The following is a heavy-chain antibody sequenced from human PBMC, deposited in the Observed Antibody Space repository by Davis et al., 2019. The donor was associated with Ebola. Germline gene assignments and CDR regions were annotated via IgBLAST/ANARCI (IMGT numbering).Heavy chain of an antibody. J-gene: IGHJ4*02. CDR3: ATGGRLSSGWYDSLEY. Sequence: ASVKVSCKASGYTFTGYYMHWVRQAPGQGLEWMGRINPNNGATNYAQNFQGRVTMTRDTSVSTAYMELSGLKSDDTAVYYCATGGRLSSGWYDSLEYWGQGTLVTVSS. CDR1: GYTFTGYY. D-gene: IGHD6-19*01. CDR2: INPNNGAT. V-gene: IGHV1-2*06.